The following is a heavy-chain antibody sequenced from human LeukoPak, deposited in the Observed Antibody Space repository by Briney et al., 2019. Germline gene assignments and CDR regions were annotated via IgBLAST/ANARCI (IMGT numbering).Heavy chain of an antibody. CDR2: INPSSGGT. V-gene: IGHV1-2*02. CDR1: GYTFTSYY. J-gene: IGHJ4*02. D-gene: IGHD5-24*01. CDR3: ARKGDGNHFDY. Sequence: EASVKVSCKASGYTFTSYYIHWVRQAPGQGLEWMGWINPSSGGTKYTQKFQGRVTMTTDTSVTTAYMELRSLRSDDTAVYYCARKGDGNHFDYWGQGTLVTVSS.